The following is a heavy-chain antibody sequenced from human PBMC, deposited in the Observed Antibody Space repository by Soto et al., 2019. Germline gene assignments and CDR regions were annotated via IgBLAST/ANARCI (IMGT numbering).Heavy chain of an antibody. D-gene: IGHD6-13*01. CDR2: INPNSGGT. J-gene: IGHJ4*01. CDR3: ARDAQDLGRISPAGTPDY. CDR1: GYTFTGYY. Sequence: GAAVKLSCKASGYTFTGYYMHWVRQAPGQGLEWMGWINPNSGGTNYAQKFQGRVTMTRDTSISTAYMELSRLRSDDTAVYYCARDAQDLGRISPAGTPDYWGQGTLVTVSS. V-gene: IGHV1-2*02.